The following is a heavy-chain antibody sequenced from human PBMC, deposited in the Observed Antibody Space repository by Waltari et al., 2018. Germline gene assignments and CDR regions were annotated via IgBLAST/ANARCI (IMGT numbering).Heavy chain of an antibody. CDR1: GGSISSYY. Sequence: QVQLQESGPGLVKPSETLSLTCTVSGGSISSYYWSWIRPPAGKGLEWIGRIYTSGSTNYNPSLKSRVTMSVDTSKNQFSLKLSSVTAADTAVYYCARDIVDIVVVPAAMDNWFDPWGQGTLVTVSS. J-gene: IGHJ5*02. V-gene: IGHV4-4*07. CDR3: ARDIVDIVVVPAAMDNWFDP. CDR2: IYTSGST. D-gene: IGHD2-2*03.